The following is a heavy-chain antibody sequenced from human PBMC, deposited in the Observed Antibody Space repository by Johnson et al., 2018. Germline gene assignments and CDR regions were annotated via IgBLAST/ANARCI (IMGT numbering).Heavy chain of an antibody. Sequence: QVQLVQSGGGVVQPGGSLRLSCAASGFAFSTYGMHWVRQAPGKGLEWVAVIANDGGAIYYGDSVKGRFTISRDNSKNTLFLQMNSLISEDTAVYFCAKDGRGYSYGYNYHYYTDVWGKGTTVTVSS. D-gene: IGHD5-18*01. J-gene: IGHJ6*03. CDR2: IANDGGAI. V-gene: IGHV3-30*18. CDR3: AKDGRGYSYGYNYHYYTDV. CDR1: GFAFSTYG.